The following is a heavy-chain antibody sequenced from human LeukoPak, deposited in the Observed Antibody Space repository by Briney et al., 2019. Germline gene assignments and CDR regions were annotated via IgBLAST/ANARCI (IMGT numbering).Heavy chain of an antibody. CDR3: AREDSSGWEYYFDY. V-gene: IGHV1-3*01. CDR1: GYTLTSYA. Sequence: ASVKVSCKASGYTLTSYAMHWVRQAPGQRLEWMGWINAGNGNTKYSQKFQGRVTITRDTSASTAYMELSSLRSKDTAVYYCAREDSSGWEYYFDYWGQGTLVTVSS. D-gene: IGHD6-19*01. CDR2: INAGNGNT. J-gene: IGHJ4*02.